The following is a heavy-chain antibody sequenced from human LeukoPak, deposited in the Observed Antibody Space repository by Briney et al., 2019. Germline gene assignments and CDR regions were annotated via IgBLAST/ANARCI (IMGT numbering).Heavy chain of an antibody. CDR2: INHSGST. CDR1: GGSFSGYY. V-gene: IGHV4-34*01. CDR3: ARGEMYYDFWSGYYTGMKEKYYFDY. Sequence: SETLSLTCAVYGGSFSGYYWSWIRQPPGKGLEWIGEINHSGSTNYNPSLKSRVTISVDTSKNQFSLKLSSVTAADTAVYYCARGEMYYDFWSGYYTGMKEKYYFDYWGQGTLVTVSS. J-gene: IGHJ4*02. D-gene: IGHD3-3*01.